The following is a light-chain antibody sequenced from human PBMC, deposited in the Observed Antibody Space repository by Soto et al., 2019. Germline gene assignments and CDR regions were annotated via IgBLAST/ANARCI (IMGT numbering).Light chain of an antibody. CDR3: QQYSSAPWT. Sequence: DIVMTQSPDSLAVSLGERATINCKSSQSVLYSSNNKNYLAWYQQKPGQPPKLLIYWASTRESGVPDRFSGSGSGTDFTLTISSLRAEDVAVYYCQQYSSAPWTFGQGTKVEIK. V-gene: IGKV4-1*01. CDR1: QSVLYSSNNKNY. J-gene: IGKJ1*01. CDR2: WAS.